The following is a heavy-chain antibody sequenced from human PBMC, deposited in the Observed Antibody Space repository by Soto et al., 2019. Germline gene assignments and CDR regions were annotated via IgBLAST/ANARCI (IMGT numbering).Heavy chain of an antibody. CDR1: GFSFGRYA. V-gene: IGHV3-30-3*01. Sequence: PWGSLRLSCAASGFSFGRYAMRWVRQAPGKGLEWVASIPYDGGNRKYADSVKGRFTISRDNAKDMLYLHMSSLGPDDTSVYYCARECLDYGPDVWGQGTSVTVS. CDR3: ARECLDYGPDV. J-gene: IGHJ6*02. CDR2: IPYDGGNR.